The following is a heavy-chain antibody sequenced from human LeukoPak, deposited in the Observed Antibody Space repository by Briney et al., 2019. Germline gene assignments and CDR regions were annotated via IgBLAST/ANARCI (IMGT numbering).Heavy chain of an antibody. V-gene: IGHV3-21*01. CDR1: GFTFSSYS. CDR3: AILGPPNWDEFDY. Sequence: KPGGSLRLSCAASGFTFSSYSMNWVRQAPGKGLEWVSSISSSSSYIYYADSVKGRFTISRDDAKNSLYLQMNSLRAEDTAVYYCAILGPPNWDEFDYWGQGTLVTVSS. CDR2: ISSSSSYI. J-gene: IGHJ4*02. D-gene: IGHD1-1*01.